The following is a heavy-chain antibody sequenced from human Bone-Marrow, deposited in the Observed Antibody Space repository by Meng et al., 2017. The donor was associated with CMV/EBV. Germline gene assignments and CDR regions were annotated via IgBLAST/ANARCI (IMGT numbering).Heavy chain of an antibody. CDR2: ISYDGSNK. Sequence: GESLKISCAASGFTFSSYAMHWVRQAPGKGLEWVAVISYDGSNKYYADSVKGRFTISRDNSKNTLYLQMNSLRAEDTAMYYCARDSGSSWSFDSWGHGTLVTVSS. D-gene: IGHD2-15*01. V-gene: IGHV3-30*04. CDR1: GFTFSSYA. J-gene: IGHJ4*01. CDR3: ARDSGSSWSFDS.